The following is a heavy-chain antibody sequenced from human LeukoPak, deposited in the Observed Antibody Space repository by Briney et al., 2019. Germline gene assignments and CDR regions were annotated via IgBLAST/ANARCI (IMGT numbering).Heavy chain of an antibody. Sequence: GGSLRLSCGASGFTFSSYGMHWVRQAPGKGLEWVANIKQDGSEKYSVDSVKGRFTISRDNAKNSLYLQMNSLRAEDTAVYYCARTNGDYVYDWYFDLWGRGTLVTVSS. CDR2: IKQDGSEK. CDR3: ARTNGDYVYDWYFDL. CDR1: GFTFSSYG. J-gene: IGHJ2*01. D-gene: IGHD4-17*01. V-gene: IGHV3-7*01.